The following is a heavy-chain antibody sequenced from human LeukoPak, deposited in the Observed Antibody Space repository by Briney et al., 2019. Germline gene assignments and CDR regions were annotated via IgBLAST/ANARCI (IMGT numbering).Heavy chain of an antibody. D-gene: IGHD6-13*01. CDR3: ARCRSESWYGGYYFDY. V-gene: IGHV1-2*06. CDR1: GYTFTGYY. CDR2: INPNSGGT. Sequence: GASVKVSCKASGYTFTGYYMHWVRQAPGQGLEWMGRINPNSGGTNYAQKFQGRVTMTRDTSTSTVYMELSSLRSEDTAVYYCARCRSESWYGGYYFDYWGQGTLVTVSS. J-gene: IGHJ4*02.